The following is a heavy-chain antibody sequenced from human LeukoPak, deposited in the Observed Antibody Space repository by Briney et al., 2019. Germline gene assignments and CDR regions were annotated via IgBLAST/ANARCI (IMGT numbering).Heavy chain of an antibody. CDR3: ARRDESSGYYYWFDP. J-gene: IGHJ5*02. D-gene: IGHD3-22*01. Sequence: PSETPSLTCTVSGGSIRNYFWNWIRQPPGKGLEWIGYISYSGSTNYNPSLKSRVTISVDTSKNQFSLKLRSVTAADTAVYYCARRDESSGYYYWFDPWGQGTLVTVSS. CDR2: ISYSGST. V-gene: IGHV4-59*08. CDR1: GGSIRNYF.